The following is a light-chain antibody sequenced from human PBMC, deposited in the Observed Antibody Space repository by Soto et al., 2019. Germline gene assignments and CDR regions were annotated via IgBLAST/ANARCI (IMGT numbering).Light chain of an antibody. J-gene: IGKJ3*01. CDR1: QTVSSS. CDR2: GVS. CDR3: QQYGSSPRIT. Sequence: EIVLTQSPATLSLSPGERATLSCRASQTVSSSLAWYQHKPGQAPRLLIYGVSNRAAGIPDRFSGSGSGTDFTLTISRLDPEDFAVYYCQQYGSSPRITFGPGTKVDIK. V-gene: IGKV3-20*01.